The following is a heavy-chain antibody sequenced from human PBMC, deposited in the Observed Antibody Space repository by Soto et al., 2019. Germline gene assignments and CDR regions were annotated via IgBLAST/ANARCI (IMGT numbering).Heavy chain of an antibody. Sequence: ASVKVSCKASGYTFTSYGISWVRQAPGQGLEWMGWISAYNGNTNYAQKLQGRVTMTTDTSTSTAYMELSSLRSEDTAVYYCARDLKKWGILTGYRAHDAFDIWGQGTMVTVSS. CDR2: ISAYNGNT. V-gene: IGHV1-18*01. CDR1: GYTFTSYG. CDR3: ARDLKKWGILTGYRAHDAFDI. D-gene: IGHD3-9*01. J-gene: IGHJ3*02.